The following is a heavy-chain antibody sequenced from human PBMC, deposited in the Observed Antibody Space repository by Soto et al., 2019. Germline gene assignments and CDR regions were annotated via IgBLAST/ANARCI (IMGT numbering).Heavy chain of an antibody. CDR1: GFTVSSYS. V-gene: IGHV3-48*01. CDR3: ARDRAPRGFRGGDPRPNDY. D-gene: IGHD2-21*01. CDR2: ISSSSSTI. Sequence: PGGSRRLTCAASGFTVSSYSMNWVRQAPGKGLEWVSYISSSSSTIYYADSVKGRFTISRDNAKNSLYLQMNSLRAEDTAVYYCARDRAPRGFRGGDPRPNDYWGQGTLVTVSS. J-gene: IGHJ4*02.